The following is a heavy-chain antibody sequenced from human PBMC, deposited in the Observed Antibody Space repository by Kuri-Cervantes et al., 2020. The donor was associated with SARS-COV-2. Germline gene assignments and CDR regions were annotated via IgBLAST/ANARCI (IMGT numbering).Heavy chain of an antibody. D-gene: IGHD3-3*01. J-gene: IGHJ4*02. Sequence: GESLKISCTASGFTFGDYAMSWVRQAPGKGLEWVGFIRSKAYGGTTEYAASVKGRFTISRDDSKSIAYLQMNSLKTEDTAVYYCTRYDFWSGYYHDYWGQGTLVTVSS. CDR1: GFTFGDYA. CDR3: TRYDFWSGYYHDY. V-gene: IGHV3-49*04. CDR2: IRSKAYGGTT.